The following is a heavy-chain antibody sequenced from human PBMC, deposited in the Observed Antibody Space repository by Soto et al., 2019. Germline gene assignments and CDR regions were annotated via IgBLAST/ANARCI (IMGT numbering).Heavy chain of an antibody. CDR3: ARASYCCSTSCLEDV. CDR2: LGRNDNT. CDR1: GFTFSSYA. V-gene: IGHV3-23*01. D-gene: IGHD2-2*01. Sequence: EVQLLESGGGLVQPGGSLRLSCAASGFTFSSYAMSWVRQAPGKGLEWVSSLGRNDNTYYADSVKGRFTISRDTSKNTLYLQMISLRAEETAVYYCARASYCCSTSCLEDVWGQGTTVSVSS. J-gene: IGHJ6*02.